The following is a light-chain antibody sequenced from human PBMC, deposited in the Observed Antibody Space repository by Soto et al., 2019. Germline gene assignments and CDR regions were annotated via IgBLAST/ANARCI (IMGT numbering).Light chain of an antibody. CDR1: QDVRSD. Sequence: DIQMTQSPSSLSASVGHTVTITCRASQDVRSDLGWYQHKPGKAPKRLIYAASRLQGGVPSRFSGSGSGTEFTLTIGSLQPEDSATYYCQQRSNWYTFGQGTKLEIK. CDR3: QQRSNWYT. V-gene: IGKV1-17*01. CDR2: AAS. J-gene: IGKJ2*01.